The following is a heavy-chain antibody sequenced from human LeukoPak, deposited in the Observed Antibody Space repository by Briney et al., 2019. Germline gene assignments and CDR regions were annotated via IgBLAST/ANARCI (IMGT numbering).Heavy chain of an antibody. Sequence: SVKVSRKGCLGTFSQYAISWVRQAPGRGGEGVGGKIPIFGTANYAQKFQGRVTITADKSTSTAYMELSSLRAEDTAVYYCAREEYGMDVWGKGTTVTVSS. V-gene: IGHV1-69*06. CDR3: AREEYGMDV. CDR2: KIPIFGTA. CDR1: LGTFSQYA. J-gene: IGHJ6*04.